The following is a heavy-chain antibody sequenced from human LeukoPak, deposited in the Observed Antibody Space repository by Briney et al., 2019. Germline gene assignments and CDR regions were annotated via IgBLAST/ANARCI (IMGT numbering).Heavy chain of an antibody. CDR3: ARDRYSSGWLAGGGAFDI. CDR2: INPSGGST. CDR1: GYTFTDYF. Sequence: GASVKVSCKASGYTFTDYFMHWVRQAPGQGLEWMGIINPSGGSTSYAQKFQGRVTMTRDTSTSTVYMELSSLRSEDTAVYYCARDRYSSGWLAGGGAFDIWGQGTMVTVSS. J-gene: IGHJ3*02. D-gene: IGHD6-19*01. V-gene: IGHV1-46*01.